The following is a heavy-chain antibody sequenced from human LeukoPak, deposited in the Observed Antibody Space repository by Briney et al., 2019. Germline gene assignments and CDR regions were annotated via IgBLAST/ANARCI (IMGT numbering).Heavy chain of an antibody. Sequence: GRSLRLSCAASGFTFSSYAMHWVRQAPGKGLEWVAVISHDGSNKYYADSVKGRFTISRDNSKNTLYLQMNSLRAEDTAVYYCAKDLRRWELLCAFDIWGQGTMVTVSS. J-gene: IGHJ3*02. CDR2: ISHDGSNK. V-gene: IGHV3-30-3*01. CDR3: AKDLRRWELLCAFDI. CDR1: GFTFSSYA. D-gene: IGHD1-26*01.